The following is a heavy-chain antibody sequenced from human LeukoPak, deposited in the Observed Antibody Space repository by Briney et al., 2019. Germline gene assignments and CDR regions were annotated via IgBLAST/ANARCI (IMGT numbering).Heavy chain of an antibody. J-gene: IGHJ4*02. CDR2: IYPGDSDT. V-gene: IGHV5-51*01. D-gene: IGHD3-9*01. Sequence: GESLKISCKGSGYSFTNYWIGWVRQMPGKGLEWMGIIYPGDSDTRYSPSFQGQVTISADKSISTAYLQWSSLKASDTAMYYCARADYDILTGYYPYYFDYWGQGTLVTVSS. CDR3: ARADYDILTGYYPYYFDY. CDR1: GYSFTNYW.